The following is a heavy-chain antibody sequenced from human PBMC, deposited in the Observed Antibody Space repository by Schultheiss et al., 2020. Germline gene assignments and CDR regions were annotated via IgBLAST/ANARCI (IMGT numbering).Heavy chain of an antibody. D-gene: IGHD6-13*01. CDR2: ISWNSGSI. V-gene: IGHV3-9*01. CDR1: GFTFDDYA. Sequence: GGSLRLSCAASGFTFDDYAMHWVRQAPGKGLEWVSGISWNSGSIGYADSVKGRFTISRDNAKNTLHLQMNSLRAEDTAVYYCAKVIGDSSSWDYWGQGTLVTVSS. CDR3: AKVIGDSSSWDY. J-gene: IGHJ4*02.